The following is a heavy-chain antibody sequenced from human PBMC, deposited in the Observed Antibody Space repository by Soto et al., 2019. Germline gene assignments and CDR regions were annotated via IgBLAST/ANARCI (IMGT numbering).Heavy chain of an antibody. D-gene: IGHD1-26*01. V-gene: IGHV1-69*02. CDR3: ARGVGIVGATGY. CDR1: GGTFSSYT. J-gene: IGHJ4*02. Sequence: QVQLVQSGAEVKKPGSSVKVSCKASGGTFSSYTISWVRQAPGQGLEWMGRIIPILGIANYAQKFQGRVTIXAXXSTSTAYMELSSLRSEDTAVYYCARGVGIVGATGYWGQGTLVTVSS. CDR2: IIPILGIA.